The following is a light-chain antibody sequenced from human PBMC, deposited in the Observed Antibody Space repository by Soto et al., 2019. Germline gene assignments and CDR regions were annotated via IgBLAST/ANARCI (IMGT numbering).Light chain of an antibody. CDR2: GNN. CDR3: QSYDTSLRGSRV. J-gene: IGLJ1*01. V-gene: IGLV1-40*01. Sequence: QPVLTQPPSVSGAPGQRVTISCTGSSSNIGAGYDVHWYQQLPGTAPKLLIYGNNNRPSGVPDRFSGSKSGTSASLAITGLQAEDEADYYCQSYDTSLRGSRVFGTGTKLTVL. CDR1: SSNIGAGYD.